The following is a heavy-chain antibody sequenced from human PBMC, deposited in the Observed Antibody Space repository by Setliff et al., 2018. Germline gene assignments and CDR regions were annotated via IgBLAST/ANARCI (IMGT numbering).Heavy chain of an antibody. V-gene: IGHV3-30*04. J-gene: IGHJ6*03. CDR2: ISYEGIDK. CDR1: GFTFSSYA. Sequence: PGGSLRLSCAASGFTFSSYALHWVRQAPGKGLEWVTLISYEGIDKYYADSVKGRFTISRDDAKNSLYLQIDSLRDEDTAVYYCARNPYESSDHLPFYYYFMDVWGKGTTVTVSS. CDR3: ARNPYESSDHLPFYYYFMDV. D-gene: IGHD3-22*01.